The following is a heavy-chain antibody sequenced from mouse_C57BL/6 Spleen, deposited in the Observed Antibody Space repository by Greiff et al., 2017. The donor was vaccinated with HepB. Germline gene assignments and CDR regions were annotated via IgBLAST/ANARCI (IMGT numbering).Heavy chain of an antibody. CDR1: GYTFTSYW. V-gene: IGHV1-50*01. Sequence: VQLQQPGAELVKPGASVKLSCKASGYTFTSYWMQWVKQRPGQGLEWIGEIDPSDSYTNYNQKFKGKATLTVDTSSSTAYMQLSSLTSEDSAVYYCARQALYYGSSYESMDYWGQGTSVTVSS. D-gene: IGHD1-1*01. CDR2: IDPSDSYT. CDR3: ARQALYYGSSYESMDY. J-gene: IGHJ4*01.